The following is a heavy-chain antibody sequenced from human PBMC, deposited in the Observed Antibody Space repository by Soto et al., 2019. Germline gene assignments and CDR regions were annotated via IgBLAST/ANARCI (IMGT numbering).Heavy chain of an antibody. Sequence: PSETLSLTCAVSGGSITSANWWTWVHQPPGGGLEWIGEISHSGITNYKASLKSRVTMSVDKTKNDVSLRLTSVTAADTAVYYCARVLRGWFDPWGQGTPVTVSS. J-gene: IGHJ5*02. CDR2: ISHSGIT. V-gene: IGHV4-4*02. CDR3: ARVLRGWFDP. CDR1: GGSITSANW.